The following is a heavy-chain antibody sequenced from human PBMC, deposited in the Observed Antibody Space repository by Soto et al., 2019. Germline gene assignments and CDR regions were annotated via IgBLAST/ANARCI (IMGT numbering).Heavy chain of an antibody. CDR3: GRLEGVAPIPYYFDY. Sequence: QLQLQESGPGLVKPSETPSLTCTVSGGSVSSSSYYWRWVRQPPGKGPEWIGSVYYSGSTYYNPSLESRVPISVDKSKNPASLKLMSLSAADTAVYYCGRLEGVAPIPYYFDYWGQGALVTVSS. D-gene: IGHD3-3*01. CDR1: GGSVSSSSYY. J-gene: IGHJ4*02. CDR2: VYYSGST. V-gene: IGHV4-39*01.